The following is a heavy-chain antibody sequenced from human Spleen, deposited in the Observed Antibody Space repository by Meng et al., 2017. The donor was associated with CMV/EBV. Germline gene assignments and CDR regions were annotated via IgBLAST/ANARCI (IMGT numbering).Heavy chain of an antibody. CDR2: IIPILDIT. J-gene: IGHJ5*02. CDR3: ARDAEGTLFGVTPNWFDP. Sequence: SVKVSCKASGRTFSNYPISWMRQAPGQGLEWMGGIIPILDITYYAQKFQDRLTITADKSTSTAYMNLSSLRSDDTAGYYCARDAEGTLFGVTPNWFDPWGQGTLVTVSS. CDR1: GRTFSNYP. D-gene: IGHD3-3*01. V-gene: IGHV1-69*10.